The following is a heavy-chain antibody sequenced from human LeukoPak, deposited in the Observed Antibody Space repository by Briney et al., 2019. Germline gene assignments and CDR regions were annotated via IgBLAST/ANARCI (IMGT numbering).Heavy chain of an antibody. CDR1: GFTFSSYG. V-gene: IGHV3-33*01. CDR3: ARDSGLRLGELSLGY. CDR2: IWYDGSNK. Sequence: PGGSLRLSCAASGFTFSSYGMHWVRQAPGKGLEWVAVIWYDGSNKYHVDSVKGRFTISRDNSKNTLYLQMSSLRPEDTAVYYCARDSGLRLGELSLGYWGQGTLVTVSS. D-gene: IGHD3-16*02. J-gene: IGHJ4*02.